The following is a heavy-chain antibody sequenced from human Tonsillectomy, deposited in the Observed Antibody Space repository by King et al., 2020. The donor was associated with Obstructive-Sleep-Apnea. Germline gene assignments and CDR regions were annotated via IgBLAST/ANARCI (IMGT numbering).Heavy chain of an antibody. CDR3: AKAQYYDILTGYAYYYYGMDV. J-gene: IGHJ6*02. D-gene: IGHD3-9*01. V-gene: IGHV3-30*02. Sequence: VQLVESGGGVVQPGRSLRLSCAASGFTFSSYGMHWVRQAPGKGLEWVAFIRYDGSNKYYADSVKGRFTISRDNSKNTLYLQMNSPRAEDTAVYYCAKAQYYDILTGYAYYYYGMDVWGQGTTVTVSS. CDR1: GFTFSSYG. CDR2: IRYDGSNK.